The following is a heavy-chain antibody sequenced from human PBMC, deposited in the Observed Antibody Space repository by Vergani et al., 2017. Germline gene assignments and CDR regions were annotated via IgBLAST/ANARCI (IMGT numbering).Heavy chain of an antibody. D-gene: IGHD3-22*01. V-gene: IGHV4-30-4*01. J-gene: IGHJ4*02. CDR1: GGSISSGDYY. CDR2: IYYSGST. Sequence: QVQLQESGPGLVKPSQTLSLTRTVSGGSISSGDYYWSWIRQPPGKGMEWIVYIYYSGSTYDNPSLKTRVTISVDTSKNQFSLKLSSVTAADTAVYYCARFDSSGYYYYFDYWGQGTLVTVSS. CDR3: ARFDSSGYYYYFDY.